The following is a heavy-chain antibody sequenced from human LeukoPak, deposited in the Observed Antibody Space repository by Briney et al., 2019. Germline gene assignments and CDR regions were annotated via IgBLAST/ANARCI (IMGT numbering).Heavy chain of an antibody. Sequence: SETLSLTCTVPGGSISSYYWSWIRQPPGKGLEWIGYIYYSGSTNYNPSLKSRVTISVDTSKNQFSLKLSSVTAADTAVYYCARGRGVSPYMDVWGKGTTVTVSS. D-gene: IGHD2-8*01. V-gene: IGHV4-59*01. CDR2: IYYSGST. CDR1: GGSISSYY. J-gene: IGHJ6*03. CDR3: ARGRGVSPYMDV.